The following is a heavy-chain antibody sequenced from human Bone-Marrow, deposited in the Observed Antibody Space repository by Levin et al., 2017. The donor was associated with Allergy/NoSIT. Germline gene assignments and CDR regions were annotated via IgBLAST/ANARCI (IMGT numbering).Heavy chain of an antibody. V-gene: IGHV4-38-2*01. D-gene: IGHD3-22*01. Sequence: SETLSLNCAVSGYSISSAYFWGWIRQPPGKGLEWIGTIYHTGSTYFNPSLKSRVTISLDTSKNQFSLKLSSVTAADTAVYYCTRAGIEVVVTEFGVWFDPWGQGTLVTVSS. CDR3: TRAGIEVVVTEFGVWFDP. J-gene: IGHJ5*02. CDR1: GYSISSAYF. CDR2: IYHTGST.